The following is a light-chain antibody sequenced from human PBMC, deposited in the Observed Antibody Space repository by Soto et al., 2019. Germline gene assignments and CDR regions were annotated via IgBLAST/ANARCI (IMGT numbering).Light chain of an antibody. J-gene: IGKJ4*01. CDR2: AAS. V-gene: IGKV1D-12*01. CDR3: RRANSFPFT. CDR1: QGISSW. Sequence: DIQMTQSPSSVSASVGDRVTITCRASQGISSWLGWYQQKPGKAPKLLIYAASSFQSGVPSRFSGSRSGTDFTLAISSLQAEDFATHHCRRANSFPFTFGGGTKVDIK.